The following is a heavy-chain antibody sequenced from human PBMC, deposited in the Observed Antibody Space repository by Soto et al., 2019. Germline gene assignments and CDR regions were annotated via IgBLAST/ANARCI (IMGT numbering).Heavy chain of an antibody. CDR3: ARSDTYVPFEY. CDR2: IYYSGYS. V-gene: IGHV4-30-4*01. Sequence: QVQLQESGPGLVKPSQTLSLTCTVSGGSISSGDYKWSWIRQPPGKGLEWIGYIYYSGYSYNNPSXKXXVTMSVDTSKNQFSLKLSSVTAADTAVYYCARSDTYVPFEYWGQGTLVTVSS. J-gene: IGHJ4*02. CDR1: GGSISSGDYK. D-gene: IGHD2-2*02.